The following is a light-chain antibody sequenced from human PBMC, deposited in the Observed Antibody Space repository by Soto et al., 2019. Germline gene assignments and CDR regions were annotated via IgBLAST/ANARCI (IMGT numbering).Light chain of an antibody. Sequence: EIVLTQSPATLSLSPGEGATVSCRASQSVSSYLAWYQPKPGQAPRLLIYDASKRATGIPARFSGSGSGTDFTLTITSLEPEDFAVYYCQQRSNWPRTFGQGTKVEIK. V-gene: IGKV3-11*01. CDR1: QSVSSY. J-gene: IGKJ1*01. CDR2: DAS. CDR3: QQRSNWPRT.